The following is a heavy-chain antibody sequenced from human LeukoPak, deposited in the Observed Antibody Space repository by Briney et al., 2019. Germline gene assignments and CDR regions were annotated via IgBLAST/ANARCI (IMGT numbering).Heavy chain of an antibody. CDR2: INPNSGGT. J-gene: IGHJ5*02. V-gene: IGHV1-2*02. Sequence: ASVKVSCRTSGYTFSDYYIQWVRQAPGQGLEWMGWINPNSGGTNYAQKFQGRVTMTRDTSISTAYMELSRLRSDDTAVYYCAREGAVAGTTDNWFDPWGQGTLVTVSS. CDR3: AREGAVAGTTDNWFDP. D-gene: IGHD6-19*01. CDR1: GYTFSDYY.